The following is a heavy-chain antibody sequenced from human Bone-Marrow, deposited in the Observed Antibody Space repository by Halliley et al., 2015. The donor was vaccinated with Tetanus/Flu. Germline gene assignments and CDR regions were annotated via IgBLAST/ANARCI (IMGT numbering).Heavy chain of an antibody. J-gene: IGHJ4*02. CDR2: ISRGAYNI. D-gene: IGHD3-10*01. Sequence: SLRLSCAASGFSFSDYYMAWIRQAPGKGLEWVSYISRGAYNIHYADSVRGRFTISRDDAKNSMHLQMNGLRAEDTAIYYCVRDEVSGSYDFDYWGQGTLVTVSS. V-gene: IGHV3-11*01. CDR3: VRDEVSGSYDFDY. CDR1: GFSFSDYY.